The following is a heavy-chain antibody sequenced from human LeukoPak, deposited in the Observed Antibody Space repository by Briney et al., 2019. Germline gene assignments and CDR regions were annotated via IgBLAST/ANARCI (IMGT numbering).Heavy chain of an antibody. Sequence: GGSLRLSCAASGFTFSSYGMHWVRQAPGKELEGVAVISYDGSNKYYADSVKGRFTISGDNSKNTLSLQMNSLRAEDTAVYYCAKDQGYCSGGSCSYYYSYGMDVWGQGTTVTVSS. CDR2: ISYDGSNK. V-gene: IGHV3-30*18. D-gene: IGHD2-15*01. J-gene: IGHJ6*02. CDR3: AKDQGYCSGGSCSYYYSYGMDV. CDR1: GFTFSSYG.